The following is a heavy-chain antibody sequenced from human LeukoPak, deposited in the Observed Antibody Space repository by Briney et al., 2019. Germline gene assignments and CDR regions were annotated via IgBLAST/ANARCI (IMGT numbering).Heavy chain of an antibody. CDR2: IYSSGST. V-gene: IGHV4-59*01. D-gene: IGHD3-10*01. Sequence: SETLSLTCTVSGGSISTYYRSWIRQPPGKGLEWIGYIYSSGSTNYNSSLKSRVTISVDTSKNQFSLKLTSVTAADTAVYYCARGMLRGVPFDYWGQGTLVTVSS. CDR1: GGSISTYY. J-gene: IGHJ4*02. CDR3: ARGMLRGVPFDY.